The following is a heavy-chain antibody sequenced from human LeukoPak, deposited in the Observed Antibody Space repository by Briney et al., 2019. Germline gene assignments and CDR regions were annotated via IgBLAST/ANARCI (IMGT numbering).Heavy chain of an antibody. J-gene: IGHJ4*02. V-gene: IGHV3-20*04. CDR2: INWNGGST. CDR3: ATGHHSSSYDYFDY. Sequence: GGSLRLSCAASGFTFDDYGMSWVRQAPGKGLEWVSGINWNGGSTGYADSVKGRFTISRDNAKNSLYLQMNSLRAEDTALYYCATGHHSSSYDYFDYWGQGTLVSVSS. CDR1: GFTFDDYG. D-gene: IGHD6-13*01.